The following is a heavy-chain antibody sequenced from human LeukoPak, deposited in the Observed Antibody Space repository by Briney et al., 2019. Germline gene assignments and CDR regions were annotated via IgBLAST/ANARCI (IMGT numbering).Heavy chain of an antibody. CDR1: GGTFSSYA. J-gene: IGHJ4*02. D-gene: IGHD5/OR15-5a*01. V-gene: IGHV1-69*05. CDR3: ARFDQVSETAGGY. Sequence: SVKVSCKASGGTFSSYAISWVRQAPGQGLEWMGGIIPIFGTANYAQKFQGRVTMTRDTSISAAYMDLSRLISDDTAVYYCARFDQVSETAGGYWGQGTLVTVSS. CDR2: IIPIFGTA.